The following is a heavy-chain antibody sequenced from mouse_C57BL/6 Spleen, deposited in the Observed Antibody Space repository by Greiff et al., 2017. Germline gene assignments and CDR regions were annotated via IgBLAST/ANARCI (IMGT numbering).Heavy chain of an antibody. V-gene: IGHV1-64*01. CDR3: AREGGSAEGY. J-gene: IGHJ2*01. Sequence: QVQLQQPGAELVKPGASVKLSCKASGYTFTSYWMHWVKQRPGQGLEWIGMIHPNSGSTNYNEKFKSKATLNVDKSSSTAYMQLSSLTSEDSAVYYCAREGGSAEGYWGQGATLTVSS. CDR1: GYTFTSYW. CDR2: IHPNSGST. D-gene: IGHD1-1*02.